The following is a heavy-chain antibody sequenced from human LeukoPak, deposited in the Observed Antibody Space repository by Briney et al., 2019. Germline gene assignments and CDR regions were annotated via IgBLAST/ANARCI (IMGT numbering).Heavy chain of an antibody. Sequence: SETLSLTCTVSGGSISSGSYYWSRIRQPAGKGLEWIGRIYTSGSTNYNPSLKSRVTISVDTSKNQFSLKLSSVTAADTAVYYCAREVVTYYYGSGSPFDYWGQGTLVTVSS. CDR3: AREVVTYYYGSGSPFDY. J-gene: IGHJ4*02. V-gene: IGHV4-61*02. CDR1: GGSISSGSYY. D-gene: IGHD3-10*01. CDR2: IYTSGST.